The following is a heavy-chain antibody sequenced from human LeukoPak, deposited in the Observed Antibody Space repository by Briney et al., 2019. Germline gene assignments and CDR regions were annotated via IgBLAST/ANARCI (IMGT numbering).Heavy chain of an antibody. D-gene: IGHD3-10*01. J-gene: IGHJ3*02. CDR3: ATGDYSGTKPDPIDM. Sequence: SVKVSCKASGGTFSSYAISWVRQAPGQGLEWMGGIIPIFGTANYAQKFQGRVTITADESTSTAYMELSSLRSEDTAVYYCATGDYSGTKPDPIDMWGQGTMVTVSS. CDR2: IIPIFGTA. V-gene: IGHV1-69*01. CDR1: GGTFSSYA.